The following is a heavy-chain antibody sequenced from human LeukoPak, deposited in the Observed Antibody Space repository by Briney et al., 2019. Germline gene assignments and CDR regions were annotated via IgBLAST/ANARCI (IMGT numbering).Heavy chain of an antibody. CDR3: ARVGLYSSSWYHGNFDY. CDR1: GFTFSSYW. Sequence: GGSLRLSCAASGFTFSSYWMSWVRQAPGKGLEWVANIKQDGSEKYYVDSVKGRFTISRDNAKNSLYLQMNSLRAEDTAVYYCARVGLYSSSWYHGNFDYWGQGTLVTVSS. J-gene: IGHJ4*02. V-gene: IGHV3-7*01. CDR2: IKQDGSEK. D-gene: IGHD6-13*01.